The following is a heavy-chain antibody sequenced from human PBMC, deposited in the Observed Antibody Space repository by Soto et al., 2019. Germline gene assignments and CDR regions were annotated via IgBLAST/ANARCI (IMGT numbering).Heavy chain of an antibody. Sequence: GASVKVSCKASGYSFTAYYMHWVRQAPGQGLEWMGWINSNKGATKYAPKFQGRVTMTRDTSVNTAYMEVRWLTSDDTAVYYCARDRGQNIGYDWGPATLVTVSS. D-gene: IGHD5-12*01. CDR3: ARDRGQNIGYD. J-gene: IGHJ4*02. CDR1: GYSFTAYY. CDR2: INSNKGAT. V-gene: IGHV1-2*02.